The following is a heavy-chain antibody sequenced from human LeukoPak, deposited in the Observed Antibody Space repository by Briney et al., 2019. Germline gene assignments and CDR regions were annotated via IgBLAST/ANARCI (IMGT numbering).Heavy chain of an antibody. Sequence: SETLSLTCTVSGGSISSSSYYWGWIRQPPGKGLEWIGSIYYSGSTYHNPSLKSRITMSVDTSKNQFSLKLSSVTAADTAVYYCARHRSGTFYADFDYWGRGTLVTVSS. V-gene: IGHV4-39*01. J-gene: IGHJ4*02. CDR3: ARHRSGTFYADFDY. D-gene: IGHD1-26*01. CDR2: IYYSGST. CDR1: GGSISSSSYY.